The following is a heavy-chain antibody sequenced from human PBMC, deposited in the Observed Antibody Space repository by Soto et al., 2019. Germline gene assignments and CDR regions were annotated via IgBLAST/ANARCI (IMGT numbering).Heavy chain of an antibody. CDR3: ARGLISGSHYSGGWYYFDS. Sequence: SETLSLTCIVSGGSMSSYYWSWIRQPPGKGLEWIGEINHSGSANYNPSLKSRVTISVDTSNSQFSLELSSVTAADTAVYYCARGLISGSHYSGGWYYFDSWGQGTQVTSPQ. CDR1: GGSMSSYY. CDR2: INHSGSA. D-gene: IGHD1-26*01. J-gene: IGHJ4*02. V-gene: IGHV4-34*01.